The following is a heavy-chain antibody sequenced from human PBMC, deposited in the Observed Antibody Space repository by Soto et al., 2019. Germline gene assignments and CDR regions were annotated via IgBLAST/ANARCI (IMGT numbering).Heavy chain of an antibody. D-gene: IGHD6-13*01. V-gene: IGHV4-59*07. J-gene: IGHJ4*02. CDR3: ARIARADRGALYYFEY. Sequence: SDTLSLRWTISGGSISDHYCTWIRRAPRKGLEWFGYIHCSGSINLNSSLKSGVTISVDTSKNQCSLKLSSVTAGDTALYFCARIARADRGALYYFEYAGQGVLVTV. CDR1: GGSISDHY. CDR2: IHCSGSI.